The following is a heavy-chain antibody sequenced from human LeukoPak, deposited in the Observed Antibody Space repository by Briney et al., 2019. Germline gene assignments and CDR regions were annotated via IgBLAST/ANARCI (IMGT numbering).Heavy chain of an antibody. CDR3: ARDPSLYDSSGYLNDY. CDR1: GFTFPMHN. CDR2: INPGGRST. V-gene: IGHV1-46*01. J-gene: IGHJ4*02. Sequence: GASVKVSCRASGFTFPMHNFTWVRQAPGQGLEWMGIINPGGRSTSYARKFQGRVTMTRDTSTSTVYMELSSLRSEDTAVYYCARDPSLYDSSGYLNDYWGQGTLVTVSS. D-gene: IGHD3-22*01.